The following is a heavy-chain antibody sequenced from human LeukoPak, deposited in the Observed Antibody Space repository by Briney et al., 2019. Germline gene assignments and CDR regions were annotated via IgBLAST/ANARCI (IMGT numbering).Heavy chain of an antibody. D-gene: IGHD2-2*02. Sequence: GGSLRLSCAASGFTFSSYGMHWVRQAPGKGLEWVAVIWYDGSNKYYADSVKGRFTTSRDNSKNTLYLHMNSLRAEDTAVYYCAREGDIVVVPAAIRYYGMDVWGQGTTVTVSS. J-gene: IGHJ6*02. CDR1: GFTFSSYG. CDR2: IWYDGSNK. V-gene: IGHV3-33*01. CDR3: AREGDIVVVPAAIRYYGMDV.